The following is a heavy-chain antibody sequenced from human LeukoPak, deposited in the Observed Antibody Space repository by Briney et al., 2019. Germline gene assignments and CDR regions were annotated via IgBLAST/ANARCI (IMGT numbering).Heavy chain of an antibody. Sequence: PGGSLRLSCAASGFTFSSYWMRWVRQAPGKGLEWVANIKQDGSEKYYVDSVKGRFTISRDNAKNSLYLQMNSLRAEDTAVYYCARDKIVGATNFDYWGQGTLVTVSS. CDR3: ARDKIVGATNFDY. CDR1: GFTFSSYW. V-gene: IGHV3-7*01. J-gene: IGHJ4*02. D-gene: IGHD1-26*01. CDR2: IKQDGSEK.